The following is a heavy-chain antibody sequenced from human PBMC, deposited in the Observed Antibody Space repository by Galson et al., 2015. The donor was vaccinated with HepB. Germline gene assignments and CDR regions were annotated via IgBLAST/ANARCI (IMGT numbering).Heavy chain of an antibody. J-gene: IGHJ3*02. CDR1: GFTFGDYA. D-gene: IGHD3-22*01. CDR3: TRDQYYYDSSALKGDAFDI. CDR2: IRSNAYGGTT. Sequence: SLRLSCAASGFTFGDYAMSWFRQAPGQGLEWVGLIRSNAYGGTTEYAASVKGRFTISRDDSKSFAYLQMNSLKTEDTAVYYCTRDQYYYDSSALKGDAFDIWGQGTMVTVSS. V-gene: IGHV3-49*03.